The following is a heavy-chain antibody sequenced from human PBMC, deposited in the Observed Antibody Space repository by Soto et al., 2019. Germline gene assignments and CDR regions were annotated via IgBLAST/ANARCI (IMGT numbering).Heavy chain of an antibody. D-gene: IGHD3-3*01. V-gene: IGHV3-7*01. CDR2: IKEDGSEI. CDR1: GFAFSSHW. J-gene: IGHJ4*02. CDR3: ARVDFWSGFWGLDY. Sequence: GGSLRLSCSASGFAFSSHWMTWVRQAPGKGLEWVASIKEDGSEIFYADSMKGRFTASRDNARNSLSLDLSGLGAEDTALYYCARVDFWSGFWGLDYWGQGTLVTVSS.